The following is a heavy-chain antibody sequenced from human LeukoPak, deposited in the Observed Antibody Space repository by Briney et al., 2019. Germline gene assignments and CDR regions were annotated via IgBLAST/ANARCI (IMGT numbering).Heavy chain of an antibody. Sequence: ASVKVSCKASGYTFTGYYMHWVRQAPGQGLEWMGWINPNSGGTNYAQKFQGRVTMTRDTSISTAYMELSRLRSDDTAAYYCASSPGYCSGGSCPNWFDPWGQGTLVTVSS. CDR1: GYTFTGYY. D-gene: IGHD2-15*01. J-gene: IGHJ5*02. CDR2: INPNSGGT. CDR3: ASSPGYCSGGSCPNWFDP. V-gene: IGHV1-2*02.